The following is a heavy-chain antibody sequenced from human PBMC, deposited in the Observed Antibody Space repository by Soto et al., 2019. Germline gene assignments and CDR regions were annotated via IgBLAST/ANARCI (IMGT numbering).Heavy chain of an antibody. CDR1: GGTFSSYA. D-gene: IGHD3-22*01. CDR2: IIPIFGTA. Sequence: SVKVSCKASGGTFSSYAISWVRQAPGQGLEWMGGIIPIFGTANYAQKFQGRVTITADESTSTAYMELSSLRSEDTAVYYCARRQYYYDSSYYYYYGMDVWGQGTTVTVSS. V-gene: IGHV1-69*13. J-gene: IGHJ6*02. CDR3: ARRQYYYDSSYYYYYGMDV.